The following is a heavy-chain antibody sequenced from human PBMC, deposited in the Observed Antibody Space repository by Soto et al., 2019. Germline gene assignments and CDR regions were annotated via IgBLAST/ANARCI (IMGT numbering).Heavy chain of an antibody. CDR3: ARLGAAAGTPFLYYYYGMDV. J-gene: IGHJ6*02. V-gene: IGHV3-53*01. Sequence: GGSLRLSCAASGFTVSSNYMSWVRQAPGKGLEWVSVIYSGGSTYYADSVKGRFTISRDNSKNTLYLQMNSQRAEDTAVYYCARLGAAAGTPFLYYYYGMDVWGQGTKVTSP. CDR2: IYSGGST. CDR1: GFTVSSNY. D-gene: IGHD6-13*01.